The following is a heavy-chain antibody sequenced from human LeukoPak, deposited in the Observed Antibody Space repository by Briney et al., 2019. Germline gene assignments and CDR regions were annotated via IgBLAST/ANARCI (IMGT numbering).Heavy chain of an antibody. J-gene: IGHJ6*03. Sequence: SETLSLTCAVYGGSFSGYYWSWIRQPPGKGLEWIGEINHSGSTNYNPSLKSRVTISVDTSKNQFSLKLSSVTAADTAVYYCARGGAVPAANVDYYYYMDVWGKGTTVTVSS. CDR3: ARGGAVPAANVDYYYYMDV. CDR1: GGSFSGYY. V-gene: IGHV4-34*01. D-gene: IGHD2-2*01. CDR2: INHSGST.